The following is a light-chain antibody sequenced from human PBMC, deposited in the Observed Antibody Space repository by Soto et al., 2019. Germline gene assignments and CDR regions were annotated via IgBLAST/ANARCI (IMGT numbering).Light chain of an antibody. CDR3: HQSNSYPFA. V-gene: IGKV1-13*02. Sequence: AIQLTQSPSSLSASVGDRVTITCRASQGISSALAWDQQKPGKAPKLLIYDASSLESGVPSRFSGSGSGTDFTLTFSSLQPEDFATYYCHQSNSYPFAFGPGTKVDIK. CDR2: DAS. J-gene: IGKJ3*01. CDR1: QGISSA.